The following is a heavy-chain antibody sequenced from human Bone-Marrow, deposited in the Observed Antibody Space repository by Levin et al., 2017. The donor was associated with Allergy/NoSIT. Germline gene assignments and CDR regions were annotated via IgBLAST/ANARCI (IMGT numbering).Heavy chain of an antibody. D-gene: IGHD4-17*01. Sequence: GESLKISCAASGFTFSDYYMSWIRQAPGKGLEWVSYISSSGSTIYYADSVKGRFTISRDNAKNSLYLQMNSLRAEDTAVYYCARDGGWVTTNLWGQGTMVTVSS. V-gene: IGHV3-11*01. CDR3: ARDGGWVTTNL. CDR2: ISSSGSTI. J-gene: IGHJ3*01. CDR1: GFTFSDYY.